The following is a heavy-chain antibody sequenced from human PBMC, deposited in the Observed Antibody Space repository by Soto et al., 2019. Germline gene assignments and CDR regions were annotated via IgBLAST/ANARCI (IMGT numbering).Heavy chain of an antibody. CDR2: IIPILGIA. J-gene: IGHJ5*02. CDR1: GGTFSSYT. V-gene: IGHV1-69*02. D-gene: IGHD2-15*01. CDR3: ARGYCSGGSCYSFDP. Sequence: ASVKVSCKASGGTFSSYTISWVRQAPGQGLEWMGRIIPILGIANYAQKFQGRVTITADKSTSTAYMELSSLRSEDTAVYYCARGYCSGGSCYSFDPWGQGTLVTVSS.